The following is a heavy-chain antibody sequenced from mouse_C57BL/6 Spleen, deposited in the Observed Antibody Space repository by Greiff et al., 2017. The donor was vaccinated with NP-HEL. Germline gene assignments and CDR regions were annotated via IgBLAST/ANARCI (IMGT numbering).Heavy chain of an antibody. CDR2: ISDGGSYT. D-gene: IGHD3-3*01. V-gene: IGHV5-4*01. J-gene: IGHJ2*01. CDR1: GFTFSSYA. CDR3: AREERDGGYYFDY. Sequence: EVMLVESGGGLVKPGGSLKLSCAASGFTFSSYAMSWVRQTPEKRLEWVATISDGGSYTYYPDNVKGRFTISRDNAKNNLYLQMSHLKSEDTAMYYCAREERDGGYYFDYWGQGTTLTVSS.